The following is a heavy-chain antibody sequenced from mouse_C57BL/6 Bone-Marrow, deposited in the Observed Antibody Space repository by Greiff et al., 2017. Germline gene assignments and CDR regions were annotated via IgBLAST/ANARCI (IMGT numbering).Heavy chain of an antibody. CDR1: GFTFSDYG. Sequence: EVKVVESGGGLVQPGGSLKLSCAASGFTFSDYGMAWVRQAPRKGPEWVAFISNLAYSIYYADTVTGRFTISRENAKNTLYLEMSSLRSEDTAMYYCARHGYYDYDDYYAMDYWGQGTSVTVSS. CDR3: ARHGYYDYDDYYAMDY. CDR2: ISNLAYSI. V-gene: IGHV5-15*01. J-gene: IGHJ4*01. D-gene: IGHD2-4*01.